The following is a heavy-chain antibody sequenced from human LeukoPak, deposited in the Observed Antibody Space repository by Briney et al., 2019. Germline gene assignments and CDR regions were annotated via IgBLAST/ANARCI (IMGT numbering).Heavy chain of an antibody. Sequence: SETLSLTCAVYGGSFSGYYWSWIRQPPGKGLEWIGEINHSGSTNYNPSLKSRVTISVDTSKNQFSLKLSSVTAADTAVYYCARSYSGSRDYWGQGTLVTVSS. CDR2: INHSGST. J-gene: IGHJ4*02. CDR3: ARSYSGSRDY. CDR1: GGSFSGYY. V-gene: IGHV4-34*01. D-gene: IGHD1-26*01.